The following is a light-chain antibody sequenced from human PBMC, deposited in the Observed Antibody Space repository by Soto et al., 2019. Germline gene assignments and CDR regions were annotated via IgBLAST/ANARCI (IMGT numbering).Light chain of an antibody. J-gene: IGKJ2*01. CDR3: HQYGTAPYT. V-gene: IGKV3-20*01. Sequence: EIVMTQSPVTLSVSPGERATLSCRASQSVTNSYLAWYQQKPGQAPRLLIHGTSNRASGIPDRFSGSGSGTDFTLTISRLEPEDFAVYYCHQYGTAPYTFGQGTKVDIK. CDR1: QSVTNSY. CDR2: GTS.